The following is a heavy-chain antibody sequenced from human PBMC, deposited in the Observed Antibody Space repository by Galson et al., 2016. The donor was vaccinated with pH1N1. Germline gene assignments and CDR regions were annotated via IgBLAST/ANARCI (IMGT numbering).Heavy chain of an antibody. V-gene: IGHV3-7*01. CDR3: ARAYYDPLTRFSGAFDY. D-gene: IGHD3-9*01. CDR1: GFNFTNYW. Sequence: SLRLSCAGSGFNFTNYWMSWVRQAPWKGLEWVANINEDGSKKYYVGSVKGRFTISRDNAYNLLYLQMNTLRAEDTAVYYCARAYYDPLTRFSGAFDYWGQGTLVTVSS. CDR2: INEDGSKK. J-gene: IGHJ4*02.